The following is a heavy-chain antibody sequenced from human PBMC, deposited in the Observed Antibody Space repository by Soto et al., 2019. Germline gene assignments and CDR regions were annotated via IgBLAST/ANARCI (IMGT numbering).Heavy chain of an antibody. V-gene: IGHV3-23*01. Sequence: GGSLRLSCAAPGFTFSSYAMSWVRQAPGKGLEWVSGIGGSGGSTYYADSVKGRFTISRDNSRNTLYLQMNSLRAEDTAVYYCAKDPANYYDRSGYRNYLDYWGQGTLVTVSS. J-gene: IGHJ4*02. CDR3: AKDPANYYDRSGYRNYLDY. CDR2: IGGSGGST. D-gene: IGHD3-22*01. CDR1: GFTFSSYA.